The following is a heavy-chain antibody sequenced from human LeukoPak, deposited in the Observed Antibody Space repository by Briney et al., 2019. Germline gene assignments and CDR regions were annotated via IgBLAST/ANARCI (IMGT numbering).Heavy chain of an antibody. CDR3: AKSGISSDSSGYYYYFDY. D-gene: IGHD3-22*01. Sequence: GGSLRLSCAASGFTFSSYAMSWVRKAPGKGLEWVSAISGSGGSTHYADSVKGRFTISRDNSKNTLYLQMNSLRAEDTAVYYCAKSGISSDSSGYYYYFDYWGQGTLVTVSS. CDR1: GFTFSSYA. J-gene: IGHJ4*02. CDR2: ISGSGGST. V-gene: IGHV3-23*01.